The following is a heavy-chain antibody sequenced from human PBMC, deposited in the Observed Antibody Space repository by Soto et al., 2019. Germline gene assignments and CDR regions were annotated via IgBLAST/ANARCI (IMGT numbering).Heavy chain of an antibody. D-gene: IGHD2-2*01. CDR2: IKSKTDGGTT. CDR1: GFTFSNAW. Sequence: GGSLRLSCAASGFTFSNAWMSWVRQAPGKGLEWVGRIKSKTDGGTTDYAAPVKGRFTISRDDSKNTLYLQMNSLKTEDTAVYYCTTDPLSAARPPDEAFDIWGQGTMVTVSS. CDR3: TTDPLSAARPPDEAFDI. V-gene: IGHV3-15*01. J-gene: IGHJ3*02.